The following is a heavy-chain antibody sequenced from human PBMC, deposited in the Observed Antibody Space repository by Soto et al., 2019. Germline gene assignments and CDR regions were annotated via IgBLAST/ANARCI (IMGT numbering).Heavy chain of an antibody. CDR3: ARTSAAGKYYYGMDV. CDR2: IYPGDSDT. D-gene: IGHD6-13*01. V-gene: IGHV5-51*01. J-gene: IGHJ6*02. Sequence: PGESLKISCKGFGYSFIDYWIGWVRQVPGKGLEWMGIIYPGDSDTRYSPSFQGQVTISADKSISTAYLQWSSLKASDTAMYYCARTSAAGKYYYGMDVWGQGTTVTVSS. CDR1: GYSFIDYW.